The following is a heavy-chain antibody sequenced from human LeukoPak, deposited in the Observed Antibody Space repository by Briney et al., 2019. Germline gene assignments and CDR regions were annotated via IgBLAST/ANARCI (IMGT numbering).Heavy chain of an antibody. Sequence: SETLSLTCAVYGGSFSGYYWSWIRQPPGKGLEWIGEINHSGNTNSNPSLKSRVTMSVDTSKNQFSLKLSSVTAADTAVYYCARRDTYYYDSSGYYWGQGTMVTVSS. CDR2: INHSGNT. V-gene: IGHV4-34*01. J-gene: IGHJ3*01. D-gene: IGHD3-22*01. CDR1: GGSFSGYY. CDR3: ARRDTYYYDSSGYY.